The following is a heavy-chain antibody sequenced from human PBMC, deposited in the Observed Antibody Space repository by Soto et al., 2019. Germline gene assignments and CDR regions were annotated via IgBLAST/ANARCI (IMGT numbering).Heavy chain of an antibody. CDR1: GFSFDAYA. D-gene: IGHD3-9*01. V-gene: IGHV3-23*01. J-gene: IGHJ6*03. Sequence: VQLLESGGDLVQPGGSLRLSCAASGFSFDAYAMTWVRQAPGKGLEWVSTLTATGTYSNYADAVKRRFTISRDNSRNTLYLQMDSLGAEDTAIYYCAKVLPRGYFDWFYYSMDVWGKGTTVAVSS. CDR3: AKVLPRGYFDWFYYSMDV. CDR2: LTATGTYS.